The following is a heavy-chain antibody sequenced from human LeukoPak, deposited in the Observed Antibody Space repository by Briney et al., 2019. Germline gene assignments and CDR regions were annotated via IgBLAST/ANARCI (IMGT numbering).Heavy chain of an antibody. V-gene: IGHV3-48*01. Sequence: GGSLRLSCAASGFTFSDYSMNWVRQAPGKGLEWISYIGIDSGNTNYADSVKGRFTISGDKAKNSLYLQMNSLRVDDTAVYYCARDPQPAAKSNWFDPWGQGTLVTVSS. J-gene: IGHJ5*02. D-gene: IGHD2-2*01. CDR2: IGIDSGNT. CDR1: GFTFSDYS. CDR3: ARDPQPAAKSNWFDP.